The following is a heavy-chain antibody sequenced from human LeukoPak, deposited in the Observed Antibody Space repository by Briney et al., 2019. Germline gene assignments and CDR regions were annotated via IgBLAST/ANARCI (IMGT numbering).Heavy chain of an antibody. D-gene: IGHD1-26*01. CDR3: AKEVGARDAFDI. Sequence: PGGSLRLSCAASGLAFSSCGIHWVRQAPGKGLEWVALISEDGSIKFYADSVKGRFTISGDNSKNTLYLQMNSLRAEDTAVYYCAKEVGARDAFDIWGQGTLVTVSP. CDR2: ISEDGSIK. V-gene: IGHV3-30*18. J-gene: IGHJ3*02. CDR1: GLAFSSCG.